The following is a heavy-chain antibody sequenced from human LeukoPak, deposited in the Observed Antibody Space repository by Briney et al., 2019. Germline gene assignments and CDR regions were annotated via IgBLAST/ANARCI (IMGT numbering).Heavy chain of an antibody. CDR3: ARDRYCSSTSCYGLSGV. D-gene: IGHD2-2*01. V-gene: IGHV3-7*01. Sequence: SLASSGCPFRCYLLSLVRPAPGKGLELEANIKKDGSEKYYVASVKGRFTISRANATHSLYLQMNSLGAEDTAVHYCARDRYCSSTSCYGLSGVWGQGTPVTVSS. CDR1: GCPFRCYL. J-gene: IGHJ6*02. CDR2: IKKDGSEK.